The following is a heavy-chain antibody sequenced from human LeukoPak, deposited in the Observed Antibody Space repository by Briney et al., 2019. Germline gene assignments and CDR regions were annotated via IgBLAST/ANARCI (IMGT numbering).Heavy chain of an antibody. D-gene: IGHD1-26*01. V-gene: IGHV3-53*01. CDR3: AKGGWELLPHY. CDR2: IYKNAIT. J-gene: IGHJ4*02. Sequence: PGGSLRLSCAASGFTVSSNYMTWVRQAPGKGLEWVSVIYKNAITYYADTVKGRFTISRDNSKNTLYLQMNSLRADDTAVYYCAKGGWELLPHYWGQGTLVTVSS. CDR1: GFTVSSNY.